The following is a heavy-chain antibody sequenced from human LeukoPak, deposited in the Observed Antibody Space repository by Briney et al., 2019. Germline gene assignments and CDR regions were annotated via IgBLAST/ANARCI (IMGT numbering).Heavy chain of an antibody. J-gene: IGHJ4*02. CDR1: GFTFSDHY. D-gene: IGHD2-15*01. V-gene: IGHV3-72*01. CDR2: SRNKAQSYTT. CDR3: ARGYCTGGTCYSGDY. Sequence: PLGSPILYCAASGFTFSDHYMDWVRQAPGKGPEWVARSRNKAQSYTTEYAAAVKGRFTISRDDSKNTLYLQMTSLKTEDAALYYCARGYCTGGTCYSGDYWGQGTLVTVSS.